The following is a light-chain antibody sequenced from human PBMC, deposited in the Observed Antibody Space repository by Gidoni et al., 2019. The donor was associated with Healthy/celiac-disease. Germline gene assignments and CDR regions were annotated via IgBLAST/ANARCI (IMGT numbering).Light chain of an antibody. CDR1: SSDVCGYNY. CDR3: SSYTSSSTLGGV. CDR2: DVS. V-gene: IGLV2-14*01. J-gene: IGLJ2*01. Sequence: QSALTQPASVPGSPGQSITISCTGTSSDVCGYNYVSWYQQHPGKAPKLMIYDVSKRRPRVSNRFSGSKSGNTASLTISGLQAEDEADYYCSSYTSSSTLGGVFGGGTKLTVL.